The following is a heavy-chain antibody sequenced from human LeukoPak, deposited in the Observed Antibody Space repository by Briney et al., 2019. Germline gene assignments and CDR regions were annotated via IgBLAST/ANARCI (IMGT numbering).Heavy chain of an antibody. Sequence: GASVKVSCKASGYTFTGYYMRWVRQAPGQGLEWMGWINPNSGGTNYAQKFQGRVTMTRDTSISTAYMELSRLRSDDTAVYYCARAVGVVVPAAMGPWGQGTLVTVSS. CDR2: INPNSGGT. CDR3: ARAVGVVVPAAMGP. CDR1: GYTFTGYY. J-gene: IGHJ5*02. V-gene: IGHV1-2*02. D-gene: IGHD2-2*01.